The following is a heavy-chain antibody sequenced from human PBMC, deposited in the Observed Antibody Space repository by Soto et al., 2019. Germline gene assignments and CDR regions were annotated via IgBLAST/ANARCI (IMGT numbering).Heavy chain of an antibody. Sequence: ASVKVSCKASGYTFSHHGFSWVRQAPGQGLEWMGWISAFTGATDYAQNFQGRLTMTTDTSTSTAYMELSSLRSEDTAVYYCARSNYDILTGPNFDYWGQGTLVTVSS. D-gene: IGHD3-9*01. V-gene: IGHV1-18*01. CDR3: ARSNYDILTGPNFDY. CDR1: GYTFSHHG. CDR2: ISAFTGAT. J-gene: IGHJ4*02.